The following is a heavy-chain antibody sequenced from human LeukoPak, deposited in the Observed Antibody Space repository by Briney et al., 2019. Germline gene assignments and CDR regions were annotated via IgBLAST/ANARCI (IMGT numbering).Heavy chain of an antibody. Sequence: GGSLRLSCTSSGFAFGDYAMSWFRQAPGRGLEWVSYIRGSSGAIYYADSLKGRFTISRDNAKNTLYLQMNSLTVEDTAVYYCASTNRLDNWGQGTLVTVSS. J-gene: IGHJ4*02. CDR2: IRGSSGAI. D-gene: IGHD2/OR15-2a*01. CDR3: ASTNRLDN. V-gene: IGHV3-48*04. CDR1: GFAFGDYA.